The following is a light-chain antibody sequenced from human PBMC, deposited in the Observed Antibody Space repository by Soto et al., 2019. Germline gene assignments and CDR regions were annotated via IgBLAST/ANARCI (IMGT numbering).Light chain of an antibody. CDR1: SSNIGAGSD. V-gene: IGLV1-40*01. J-gene: IGLJ1*01. CDR2: VND. Sequence: QSVLTQPPSVSGAPGQRVTISCTGSSSNIGAGSDVHWYQQLPGEAPKLLIYVNDRRPSGVADRFSGSKSGTSASLAITGLQAEDEADYYCGSYTGSSTRIFGTGTKVTV. CDR3: GSYTGSSTRI.